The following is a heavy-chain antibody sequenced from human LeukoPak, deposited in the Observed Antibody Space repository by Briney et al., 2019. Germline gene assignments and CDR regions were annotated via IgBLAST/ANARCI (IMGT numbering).Heavy chain of an antibody. CDR1: GGTFSSYA. V-gene: IGHV1-69*05. CDR2: IIPIFGTA. Sequence: SVKVSCKASGGTFSSYAISWVRQAPGQGLEWMGGIIPIFGTANYAQKFQGRVTITTDESTSTAYMELSSLRSEDTAVYYCARCRAPPRYYYYHYYMDVWGKGTTVTVSS. CDR3: ARCRAPPRYYYYHYYMDV. J-gene: IGHJ6*03.